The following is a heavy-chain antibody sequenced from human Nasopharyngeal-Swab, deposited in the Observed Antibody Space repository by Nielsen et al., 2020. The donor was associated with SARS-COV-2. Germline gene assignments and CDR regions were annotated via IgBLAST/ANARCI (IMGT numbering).Heavy chain of an antibody. CDR2: IYYSGST. Sequence: WIRQPPGKGLEWIGYIYYSGSTYYNPSLKSRVTISVDTSKNQFSLKLSSVTAADTAVYYCARGGAARPGFDYWGQGTRVTVSS. D-gene: IGHD6-6*01. J-gene: IGHJ4*02. V-gene: IGHV4-31*02. CDR3: ARGGAARPGFDY.